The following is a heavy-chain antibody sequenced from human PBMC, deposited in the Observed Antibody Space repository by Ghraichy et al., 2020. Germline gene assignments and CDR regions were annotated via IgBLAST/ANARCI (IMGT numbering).Heavy chain of an antibody. D-gene: IGHD1-7*01. CDR2: ISWNSGSI. J-gene: IGHJ3*02. CDR1: GFTFDDYA. Sequence: GGSLRLSCAASGFTFDDYAMHWVRQAPGKGLEWVSGISWNSGSIGYADSVKGRFTISRDNAKNSLYLQMNSLRAEDTALYYCAKDYHRYNWNYVLAFDIWGQGTMVTVSS. V-gene: IGHV3-9*01. CDR3: AKDYHRYNWNYVLAFDI.